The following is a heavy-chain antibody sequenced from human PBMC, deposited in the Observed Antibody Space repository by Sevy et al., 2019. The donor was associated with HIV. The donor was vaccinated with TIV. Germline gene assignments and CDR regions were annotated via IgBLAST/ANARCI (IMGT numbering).Heavy chain of an antibody. CDR1: GFTVSSNY. CDR3: ARGIIAVAGTITDY. CDR2: IYSGGST. V-gene: IGHV3-53*01. J-gene: IGHJ4*02. Sequence: GGSLRLSCAASGFTVSSNYMSWVRRAPGKGLEWVSVIYSGGSTYYADSVKGRFTISRDNSKNTLYLQMNSLRAEDTAVYYCARGIIAVAGTITDYWGQGTLVTVSS. D-gene: IGHD6-19*01.